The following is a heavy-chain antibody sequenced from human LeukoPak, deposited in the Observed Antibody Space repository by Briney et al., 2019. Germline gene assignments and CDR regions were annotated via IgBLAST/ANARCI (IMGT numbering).Heavy chain of an antibody. CDR2: INVDNGNT. V-gene: IGHV1-3*01. J-gene: IGHJ3*02. CDR3: AREGPPDAFDI. CDR1: GGTFSSYA. Sequence: EASVKVSCKASGGTFSSYAISWVRQAPGQGLEWMGWINVDNGNTKYSQNFQGRVTFTRDTSASTAYMELNILRSEDTAVYWCAREGPPDAFDIWGQGTVVTVSS.